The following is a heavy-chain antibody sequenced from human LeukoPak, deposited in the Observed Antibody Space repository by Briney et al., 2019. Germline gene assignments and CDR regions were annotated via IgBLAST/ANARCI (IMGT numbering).Heavy chain of an antibody. V-gene: IGHV1-69*05. D-gene: IGHD4-17*01. CDR3: ARVPTVTHYYYYMDV. Sequence: SAKVSCKASGGTFSSYAISWVRQAPGQGLEWMGRIIPIFGTANYAQKFQGRVTITTDESTSTAYMELSSLRSEDTAVYYCARVPTVTHYYYYMDVWGKGTTVTVSS. J-gene: IGHJ6*03. CDR1: GGTFSSYA. CDR2: IIPIFGTA.